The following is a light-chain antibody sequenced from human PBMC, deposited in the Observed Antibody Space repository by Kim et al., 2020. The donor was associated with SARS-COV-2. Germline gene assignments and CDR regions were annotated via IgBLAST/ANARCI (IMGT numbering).Light chain of an antibody. V-gene: IGLV1-47*01. CDR2: RNI. CDR1: TPSIGSDD. CDR3: ATWDDSLSGPGV. J-gene: IGLJ3*02. Sequence: QPVLTQPPSVSGTPGQRVTISCSGSTPSIGSDDVYWYQQLPGTAPKLLIYRNIKRPSGVPDRFSGSKSGTSASLAISGLRSEDEADYYCATWDDSLSGPGVFGGGTQLTVL.